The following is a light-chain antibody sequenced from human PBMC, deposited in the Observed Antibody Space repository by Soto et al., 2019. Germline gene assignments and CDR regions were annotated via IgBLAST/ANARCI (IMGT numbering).Light chain of an antibody. CDR2: NAS. Sequence: DIQMIQSPSTLSASVGDRVTITCRASQSISSWLAWYQQKPGKAPKLLIHNASTLQSGAPSRFSGSGSGTEFTLTINSLQPDDSATYYCQQYNSYSPWTFGQGTKVDIK. V-gene: IGKV1-5*01. J-gene: IGKJ1*01. CDR1: QSISSW. CDR3: QQYNSYSPWT.